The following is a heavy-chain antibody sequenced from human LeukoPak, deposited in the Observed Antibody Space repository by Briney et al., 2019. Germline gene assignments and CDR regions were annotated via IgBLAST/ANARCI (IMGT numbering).Heavy chain of an antibody. CDR2: FDPEDGET. CDR1: GYALTELS. D-gene: IGHD3-3*01. V-gene: IGHV1-24*01. Sequence: GASVKVSCKVSGYALTELSMHWVRQAPGKGLEWMGGFDPEDGETIYAQKFQGRVTMTEDTSTDTAYMELSSLRSEDTAVYYCATVKPGRFLGGFDPWGQGTLVTVSS. CDR3: ATVKPGRFLGGFDP. J-gene: IGHJ5*02.